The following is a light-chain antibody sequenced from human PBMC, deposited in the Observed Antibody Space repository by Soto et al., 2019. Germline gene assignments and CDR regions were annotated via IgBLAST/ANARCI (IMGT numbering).Light chain of an antibody. J-gene: IGKJ1*01. Sequence: DVQMTQSPSSLSASVGDRVTITCRASHGIANYLAWYQQKPGNAPKLLIYAASTLQSGVPSRFSGSGSGTDFTLTIISLQPEDVATYYCQKDNSAPWTFGQGTKVEIK. CDR3: QKDNSAPWT. CDR2: AAS. CDR1: HGIANY. V-gene: IGKV1-27*01.